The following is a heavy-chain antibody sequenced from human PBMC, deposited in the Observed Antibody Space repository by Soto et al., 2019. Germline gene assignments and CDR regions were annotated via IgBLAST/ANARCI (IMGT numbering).Heavy chain of an antibody. V-gene: IGHV3-30-3*01. CDR1: GFTFSSYA. CDR3: ARDYARDGYNY. J-gene: IGHJ4*02. Sequence: QVQLVESGGGVVQPGRSLRLSCAASGFTFSSYAMHWVRQAPGKGLEWVAVISYDGSNKYYAVSVKGRVTISRDNSKNTLYVQMHSLRAQDTAVYYWARDYARDGYNYWGQGTLVTVSS. CDR2: ISYDGSNK. D-gene: IGHD5-12*01.